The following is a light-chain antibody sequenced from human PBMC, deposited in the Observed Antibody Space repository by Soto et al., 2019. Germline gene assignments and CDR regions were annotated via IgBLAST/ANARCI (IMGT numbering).Light chain of an antibody. CDR2: GAS. V-gene: IGKV3-15*01. CDR1: QSVSSN. Sequence: EIVMTQSPATLSVSPGERATLSCRASQSVSSNLAWYQQKPGQAPRLLIYGASTRDTGIPARFSGSASGTEFTLTISTLQSEDFHIYYFQQYNNWPWTFGQGTKVEIK. J-gene: IGKJ1*01. CDR3: QQYNNWPWT.